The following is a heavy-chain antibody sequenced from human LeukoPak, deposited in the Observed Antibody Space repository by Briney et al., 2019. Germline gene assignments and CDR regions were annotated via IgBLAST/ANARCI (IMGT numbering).Heavy chain of an antibody. CDR2: ISYDGSNK. CDR3: AKTMTSPAYYYYGMDV. D-gene: IGHD4-11*01. CDR1: GFTFSSYA. V-gene: IGHV3-30-3*01. J-gene: IGHJ6*02. Sequence: GRSLRLSCAASGFTFSSYAMHWVRQAPGKGLEWVAVISYDGSNKYYADSVKGRFTISRDNSKNTLYLQMNSLRAEDTAVYYCAKTMTSPAYYYYGMDVWGQGTTVTVSS.